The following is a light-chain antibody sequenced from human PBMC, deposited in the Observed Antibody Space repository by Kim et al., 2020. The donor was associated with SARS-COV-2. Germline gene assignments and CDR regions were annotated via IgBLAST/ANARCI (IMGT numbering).Light chain of an antibody. V-gene: IGKV1-6*01. CDR3: LQDYDYPRT. CDR1: QGIRND. CDR2: AAS. Sequence: ASVGDRVPVTCRASQGIRNDLAWYQQKPGQAPKLLIYAASSLRTGVPSRFSDSGSGTDFTLTISSLQPEDFATYYCLQDYDYPRTFGQGTKVDIK. J-gene: IGKJ1*01.